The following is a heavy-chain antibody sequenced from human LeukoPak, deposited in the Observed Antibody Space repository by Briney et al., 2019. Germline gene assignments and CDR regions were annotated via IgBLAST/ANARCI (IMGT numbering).Heavy chain of an antibody. D-gene: IGHD1/OR15-1a*01. Sequence: GGSLRLSCAASGFNFSSYEMNWVRQAPGKGLELVAYISIGGTNKYYADSVRGRFTISRDNAKNSLYLQMNSLRAEDTAVYYCAGVWNIHFDHWGQGTLVTVSS. CDR2: ISIGGTNK. CDR1: GFNFSSYE. J-gene: IGHJ4*02. V-gene: IGHV3-48*03. CDR3: AGVWNIHFDH.